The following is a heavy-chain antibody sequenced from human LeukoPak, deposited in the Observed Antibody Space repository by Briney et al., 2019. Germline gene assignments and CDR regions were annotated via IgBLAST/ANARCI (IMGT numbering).Heavy chain of an antibody. CDR1: GGTFSSYA. Sequence: GASVKVSCKASGGTFSSYAISWVRQAPGQGLEWMGGIIPIFGTANYAQKFQGRVTITTDESTSTAYMELSSLRSEGTAVYYCAKGVYAPTYYYYYMDVWGKGTTVTVSS. D-gene: IGHD2-8*01. V-gene: IGHV1-69*05. J-gene: IGHJ6*03. CDR2: IIPIFGTA. CDR3: AKGVYAPTYYYYYMDV.